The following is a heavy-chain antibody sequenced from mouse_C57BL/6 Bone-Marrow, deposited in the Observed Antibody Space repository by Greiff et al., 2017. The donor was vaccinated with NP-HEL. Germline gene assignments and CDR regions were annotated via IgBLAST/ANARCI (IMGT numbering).Heavy chain of an antibody. V-gene: IGHV1-5*01. D-gene: IGHD2-1*01. CDR1: GYTFTSYW. J-gene: IGHJ4*01. Sequence: VQLQQSGTVLARPGASVKMSCKTPGYTFTSYWMHWVKQRPGQGLEWIGAIYPGNSDTSYNQKFKGKAELTAVTSASTAYMELSSLTNEDSAVYYCTYGNYYYAMDYWGQGTSVTVSS. CDR2: IYPGNSDT. CDR3: TYGNYYYAMDY.